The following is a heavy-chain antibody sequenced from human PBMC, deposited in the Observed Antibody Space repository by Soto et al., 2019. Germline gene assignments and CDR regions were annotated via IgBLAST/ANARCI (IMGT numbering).Heavy chain of an antibody. Sequence: QVQLVQSGAEVKKPGSSVKVSCKASGGTFSSYTISWVRQAPGQGLEWMGRIIPILGIANYAQKFQGRVTITADKSSSTAYMELSSLRSEDTAVYYCARGRFGELYGYFDYWGQGTLVTLSS. V-gene: IGHV1-69*02. CDR2: IIPILGIA. CDR1: GGTFSSYT. D-gene: IGHD3-10*01. J-gene: IGHJ4*02. CDR3: ARGRFGELYGYFDY.